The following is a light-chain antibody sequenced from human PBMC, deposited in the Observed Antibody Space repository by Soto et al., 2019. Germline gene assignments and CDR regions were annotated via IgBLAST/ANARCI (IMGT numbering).Light chain of an antibody. CDR1: QSVSRSY. Sequence: EIVLTQSPGTLSLSPGERATLSCRASQSVSRSYLAWYQQKPGQAPRPLIYGASSRAIGIPDRFSGSGSGTDFTLNISRLEPEDFAVYYCQQYGSSPWTFGQGTKVEIK. V-gene: IGKV3-20*01. CDR3: QQYGSSPWT. J-gene: IGKJ1*01. CDR2: GAS.